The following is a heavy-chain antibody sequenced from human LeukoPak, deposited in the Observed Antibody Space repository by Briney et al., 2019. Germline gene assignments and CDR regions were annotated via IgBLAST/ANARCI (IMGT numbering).Heavy chain of an antibody. V-gene: IGHV3-33*01. D-gene: IGHD4-11*01. CDR1: GFTFSSYG. CDR2: IWYDGSNK. Sequence: GGSLRLSCAVSGFTFSSYGMHWVRQAPGKGLKWVAVIWYDGSNKYYADSVKGRFTISRDNSKNTLYLQMNSLRAEDTAVYFCARVYSNSPEYGMDVWGQGTTVTVSS. J-gene: IGHJ6*02. CDR3: ARVYSNSPEYGMDV.